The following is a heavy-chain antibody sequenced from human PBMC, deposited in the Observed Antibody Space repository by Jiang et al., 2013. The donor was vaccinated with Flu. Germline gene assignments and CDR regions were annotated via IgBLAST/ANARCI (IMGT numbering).Heavy chain of an antibody. D-gene: IGHD4-17*01. CDR1: GASISSGNFY. CDR2: ILSSGRS. Sequence: SLSCTVSGASISSGNFYWTWIRHHPRKGLEWIGYILSSGRSYSNPSLEGRVAVSLDSSKNQFSLALSSVTAADTALYYCASGDKRGYGAPFDYWGQGTLVTVSS. J-gene: IGHJ4*02. V-gene: IGHV4-31*03. CDR3: ASGDKRGYGAPFDY.